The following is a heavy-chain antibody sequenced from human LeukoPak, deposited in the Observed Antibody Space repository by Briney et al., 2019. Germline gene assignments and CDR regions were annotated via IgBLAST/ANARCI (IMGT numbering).Heavy chain of an antibody. Sequence: PGGSLRLSCAASGFTFDDYGMTWVRQAPGKGLEWVSGVNWNGRSTGYADSVKGRFTISRDNAKNSLYLQMNSLRAEDTALYYCARHRYVDLVSTNDYWGQGTLVTVSS. CDR1: GFTFDDYG. D-gene: IGHD5/OR15-5a*01. V-gene: IGHV3-20*04. CDR3: ARHRYVDLVSTNDY. J-gene: IGHJ4*02. CDR2: VNWNGRST.